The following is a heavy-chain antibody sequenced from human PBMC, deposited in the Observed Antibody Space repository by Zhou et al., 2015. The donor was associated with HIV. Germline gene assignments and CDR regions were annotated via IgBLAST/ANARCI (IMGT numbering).Heavy chain of an antibody. V-gene: IGHV1-69*06. D-gene: IGHD3-22*01. CDR1: GGTFSSYA. J-gene: IGHJ6*02. CDR2: IIPIFGTT. Sequence: QVQLVQSGAEVKKPGSSVKVSCKASGGTFSSYAISWVRQAPGQGLEWMGGIIPIFGTTNYAQKFQGRVTITADKSTSTAYMELSSLRSEDTAVYYCAHLNYYDSSGYPLYYYGMDVWGQGTTVTVS. CDR3: AHLNYYDSSGYPLYYYGMDV.